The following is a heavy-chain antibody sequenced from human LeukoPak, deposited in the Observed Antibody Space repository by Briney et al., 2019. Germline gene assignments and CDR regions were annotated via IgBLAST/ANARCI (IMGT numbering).Heavy chain of an antibody. CDR1: GFTFSSYS. V-gene: IGHV3-7*01. J-gene: IGHJ4*02. D-gene: IGHD5-12*01. Sequence: GGSLRPSCAASGFTFSSYSMNWVRQAPGKGLEWVATIKHDGSEKHYVDSVEGRFTISRDNAMNSLYLQMNSLRAEDTAVYYCARDRGLSGYDLCDYWGQGTLVTVSS. CDR2: IKHDGSEK. CDR3: ARDRGLSGYDLCDY.